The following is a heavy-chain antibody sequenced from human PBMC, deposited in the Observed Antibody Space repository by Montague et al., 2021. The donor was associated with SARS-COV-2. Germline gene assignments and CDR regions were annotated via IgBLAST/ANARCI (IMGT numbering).Heavy chain of an antibody. J-gene: IGHJ6*02. Sequence: CAISGDSVASNSASWSWIRQSPSTGLEWLGRTYYRYKWYNDYAVSVKSRISINPDTSKNQFSLQLNSVTPDDTAVYYCARLKYGMDVWGQGTTVTVSS. CDR2: TYYRYKWYN. CDR1: GDSVASNSAS. CDR3: ARLKYGMDV. V-gene: IGHV6-1*01.